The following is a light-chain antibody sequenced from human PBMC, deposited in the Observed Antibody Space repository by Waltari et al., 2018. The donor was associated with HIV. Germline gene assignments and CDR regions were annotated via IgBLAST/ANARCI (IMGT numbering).Light chain of an antibody. J-gene: IGKJ3*01. CDR1: QDISKY. V-gene: IGKV1-33*01. CDR3: QQYDNLPFT. CDR2: DAS. Sequence: DIQMTQSPSSLSASVGDSVTITCQASQDISKYLNWYQQKPGKAPKLLIYDASNLETGVPSRFSGSGSGTDFTFTISSLQPEDIATYYCQQYDNLPFTFGPGTKVDIK.